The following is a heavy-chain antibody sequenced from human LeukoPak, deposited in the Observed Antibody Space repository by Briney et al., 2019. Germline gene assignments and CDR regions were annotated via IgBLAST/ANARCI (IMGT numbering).Heavy chain of an antibody. V-gene: IGHV6-1*01. CDR3: ARTRDGKLVDFDY. D-gene: IGHD6-13*01. Sequence: SQTLSLTCAISGDTVSTNSGVWNWIRQSPSRGLEWLGRTYYRSKWYDDYAVSVRSRITINPDTSKNQFSLQLTSVTPEDTAVYYCARTRDGKLVDFDYWGQGTLVIVSS. CDR2: TYYRSKWYD. CDR1: GDTVSTNSGV. J-gene: IGHJ4*02.